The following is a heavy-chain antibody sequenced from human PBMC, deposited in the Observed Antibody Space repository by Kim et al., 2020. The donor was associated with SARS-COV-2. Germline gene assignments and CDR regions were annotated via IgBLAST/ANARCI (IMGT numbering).Heavy chain of an antibody. D-gene: IGHD6-13*01. CDR2: FDPEDGET. CDR1: GYTLTELS. J-gene: IGHJ6*02. Sequence: ASVKVSCKVSGYTLTELSMHWVRQAPGKGLEWMGGFDPEDGETIYAQKFQGRVTMTEDTSTDTAYMELSSLRSGDTAVYYCATSRPSSSWPYYYYGMDVWGQGTTVTVSS. CDR3: ATSRPSSSWPYYYYGMDV. V-gene: IGHV1-24*01.